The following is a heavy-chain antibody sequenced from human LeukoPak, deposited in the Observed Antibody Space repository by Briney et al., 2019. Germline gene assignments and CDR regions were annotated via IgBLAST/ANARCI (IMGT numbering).Heavy chain of an antibody. J-gene: IGHJ2*01. Sequence: SETLSLTCTVSGGSISSSSYYWGWIRQPPGKGLGWIGSIYYSGSTYYNPSLKSRVTISVDTSKNQFSLKLSSVTAADTAVYYCARDSSRRSWYFDLWGRGTLVTVSS. CDR3: ARDSSRRSWYFDL. CDR2: IYYSGST. D-gene: IGHD6-13*01. CDR1: GGSISSSSYY. V-gene: IGHV4-39*07.